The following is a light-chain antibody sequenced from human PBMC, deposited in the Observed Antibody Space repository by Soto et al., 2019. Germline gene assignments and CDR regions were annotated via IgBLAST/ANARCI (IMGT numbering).Light chain of an antibody. J-gene: IGKJ1*01. Sequence: DIVMTQSPDSLAVSLGERATINCKSSQIVLYDSNNKNYLAWYQQKPGQPPKLLIYWASTREYGVPDRFSGTGSGTDFILTISSLQAEDVAVYYCQQYYSIPKTFGQVTKVDIK. CDR2: WAS. CDR3: QQYYSIPKT. CDR1: QIVLYDSNNKNY. V-gene: IGKV4-1*01.